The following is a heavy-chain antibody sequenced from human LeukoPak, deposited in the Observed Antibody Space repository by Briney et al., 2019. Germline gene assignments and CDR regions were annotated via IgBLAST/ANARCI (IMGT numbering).Heavy chain of an antibody. V-gene: IGHV3-20*04. J-gene: IGHJ4*02. Sequence: GGSLRLSCAASGFTFDDYGMSWVRQAPGKGLEWVSGINWNGGSTGYADSVKGRFTISRDNSKNTLYLQMNSLRAEDTAVYYCAKRYSGSSGLYNFDYWGQGTLVTVSS. D-gene: IGHD1-26*01. CDR2: INWNGGST. CDR1: GFTFDDYG. CDR3: AKRYSGSSGLYNFDY.